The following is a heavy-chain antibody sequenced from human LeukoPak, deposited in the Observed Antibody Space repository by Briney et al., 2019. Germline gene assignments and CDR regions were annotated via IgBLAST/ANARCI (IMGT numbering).Heavy chain of an antibody. D-gene: IGHD3-22*01. V-gene: IGHV4-59*01. J-gene: IGHJ4*02. Sequence: SETLSLTCTVSGGSISSYYWSWIRQPPGKGLEWIGYIYYSGSTNYNPSLKSRVTISVDTSKNQFSLKLSSVTAADTAVYYCARSYYYDSSGYILGWGQGTLVTVSA. CDR2: IYYSGST. CDR3: ARSYYYDSSGYILG. CDR1: GGSISSYY.